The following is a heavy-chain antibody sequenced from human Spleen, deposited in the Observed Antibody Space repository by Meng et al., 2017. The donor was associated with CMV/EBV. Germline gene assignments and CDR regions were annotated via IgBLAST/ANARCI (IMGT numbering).Heavy chain of an antibody. Sequence: SETLSLTCTVSGGSISSYTYFWGWIRQPPGKGLEWIGEINHSGSTNYNPSLKSRVTISVDTSKNQFSLKLSSVTAADTAVYYCARAGDFKGNWFDPWGQGTLVTVSS. CDR2: INHSGST. J-gene: IGHJ5*02. V-gene: IGHV4-39*07. CDR1: GGSISSYTYF. D-gene: IGHD3-3*01. CDR3: ARAGDFKGNWFDP.